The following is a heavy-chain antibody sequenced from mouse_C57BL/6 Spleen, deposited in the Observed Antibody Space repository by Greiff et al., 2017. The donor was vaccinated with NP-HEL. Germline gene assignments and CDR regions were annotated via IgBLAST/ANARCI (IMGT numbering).Heavy chain of an antibody. V-gene: IGHV1-15*01. Sequence: VKLQESGAELVRPGASVTLSCKASGYTFTDYEMHWVKQTPVHGLEWIGAIDPETGGTAYNQKFKGKAILTADKSSSTAYMELRSLTSEDSAVYYCTRRDYGTDWYFDVWGTGTTVTVSS. CDR3: TRRDYGTDWYFDV. CDR1: GYTFTDYE. D-gene: IGHD1-1*01. J-gene: IGHJ1*03. CDR2: IDPETGGT.